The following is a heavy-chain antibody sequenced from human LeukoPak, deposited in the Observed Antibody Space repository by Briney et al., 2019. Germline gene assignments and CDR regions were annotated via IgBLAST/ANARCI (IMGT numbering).Heavy chain of an antibody. CDR2: ISGGGGST. CDR3: AKDYPWLDTFDI. CDR1: GFTFDDYA. V-gene: IGHV3-43*02. D-gene: IGHD5-12*01. J-gene: IGHJ3*02. Sequence: GGSLRLSCVVSGFTFDDYAMHWVRQAPGKGLEWVSLISGGGGSTYYADSVKGRFTISRVNSKNSLYLQMNSLRTEDTALYYCAKDYPWLDTFDIWGQGTMVTVSS.